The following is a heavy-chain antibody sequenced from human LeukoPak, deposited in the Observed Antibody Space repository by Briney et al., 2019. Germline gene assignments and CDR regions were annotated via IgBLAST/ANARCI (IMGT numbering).Heavy chain of an antibody. CDR2: IYTSGST. J-gene: IGHJ6*03. CDR1: GGSISGYY. D-gene: IGHD6-13*01. V-gene: IGHV4-4*07. Sequence: SETLSLTCTVPGGSISGYYWSWIRQPAGKGLEWIGRIYTSGSTNHNPSLKCRVTISVDKSQNQFSLKPSSVTAADTAVYYCARDVELVGSSWYYYYMDVWGKGTTVTVSS. CDR3: ARDVELVGSSWYYYYMDV.